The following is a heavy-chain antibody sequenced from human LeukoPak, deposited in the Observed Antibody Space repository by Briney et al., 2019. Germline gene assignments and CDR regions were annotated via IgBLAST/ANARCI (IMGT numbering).Heavy chain of an antibody. D-gene: IGHD2-15*01. CDR1: GFTFSSYA. J-gene: IGHJ4*02. Sequence: PGGSLRLSCAASGFTFSSYAMSWVLQAPGKGLEWVSAISGSGGSTYYADSVKGRFTISRDNSKNTLYLQMNSLRAEDTAVYYCAKGGYCSGGSCYSSFDYWGQGTLVTVSS. CDR3: AKGGYCSGGSCYSSFDY. V-gene: IGHV3-23*01. CDR2: ISGSGGST.